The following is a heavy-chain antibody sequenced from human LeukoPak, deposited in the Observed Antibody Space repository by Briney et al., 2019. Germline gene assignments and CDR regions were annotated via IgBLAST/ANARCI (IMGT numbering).Heavy chain of an antibody. CDR1: GLTFGNSY. D-gene: IGHD3-22*01. CDR2: ISHSGGTI. V-gene: IGHV3-11*01. CDR3: ARAPFDTKGYYQAPIRFDA. J-gene: IGHJ5*02. Sequence: PGGSLSLSCAASGLTFGNSYMSWLRQASGNGLQWVSYISHSGGTIHYADSVKGRFTISRDNAKNSLYLQMDSLRAEDTAVYFCARAPFDTKGYYQAPIRFDAWGQGTLVTVSS.